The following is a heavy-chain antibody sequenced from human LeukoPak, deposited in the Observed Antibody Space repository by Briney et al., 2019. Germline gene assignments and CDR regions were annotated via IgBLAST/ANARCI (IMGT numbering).Heavy chain of an antibody. V-gene: IGHV4-39*01. CDR2: IYYSGST. J-gene: IGHJ4*02. Sequence: SETLSLTCTVSGGSISSSSYYWGWIRQPSGKGLEWIGSIYYSGSTYYNPSLKSRVTISVDTSKNQFSLKLSSVTAADTAVYYCASRLVGATVDYWGQGTLVTVSS. CDR3: ASRLVGATVDY. CDR1: GGSISSSSYY. D-gene: IGHD1-26*01.